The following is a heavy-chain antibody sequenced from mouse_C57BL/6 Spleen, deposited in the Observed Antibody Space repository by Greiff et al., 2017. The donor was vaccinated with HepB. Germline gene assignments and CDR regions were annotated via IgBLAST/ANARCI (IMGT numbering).Heavy chain of an antibody. CDR1: GYTFTSYG. CDR2: IYPRSGNT. D-gene: IGHD2-3*01. CDR3: ASRGDGYQGFAY. Sequence: VQLQQSGAELARPGASVKLSCKASGYTFTSYGISWVKQRTGQGLEWIGEIYPRSGNTYYNEKFKGKATLTADKSSSTAYMELRSLTSEDSAVYFCASRGDGYQGFAYWGQGTTLTVSS. J-gene: IGHJ2*01. V-gene: IGHV1-81*01.